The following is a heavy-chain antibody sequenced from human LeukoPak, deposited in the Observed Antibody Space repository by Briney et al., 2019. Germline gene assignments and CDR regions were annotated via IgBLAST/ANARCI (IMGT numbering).Heavy chain of an antibody. CDR3: ARVSCSSTSCHRRDALDV. Sequence: SETLSFTCTVSGGSISYYYWSWIRQPPGKGLEWIGYIYYSGSTNYNPSLKGRVTISVDTSRNQFSLKLTSVTTADTAAYYCARVSCSSTSCHRRDALDVWGQGTMVTVSS. CDR1: GGSISYYY. J-gene: IGHJ3*01. V-gene: IGHV4-59*01. D-gene: IGHD2-2*01. CDR2: IYYSGST.